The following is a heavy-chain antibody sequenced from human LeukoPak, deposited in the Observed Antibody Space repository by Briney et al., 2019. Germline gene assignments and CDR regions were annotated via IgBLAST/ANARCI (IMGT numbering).Heavy chain of an antibody. CDR3: AFNYDSSGYYDY. D-gene: IGHD3-22*01. CDR1: GYTFTSYG. J-gene: IGHJ4*02. V-gene: IGHV1-18*01. Sequence: ASVKVSCKASGYTFTSYGISWVRQAPGQGLEWMGWISAYNGNTNYAQKLQGRVTMTTDTSTSTTYMELRSLRSDDTAVYYCAFNYDSSGYYDYWGQGTLVTVSS. CDR2: ISAYNGNT.